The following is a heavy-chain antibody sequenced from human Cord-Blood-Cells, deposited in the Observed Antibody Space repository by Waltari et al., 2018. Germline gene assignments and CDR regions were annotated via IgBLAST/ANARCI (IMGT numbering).Heavy chain of an antibody. CDR1: GGSFSGYY. CDR2: INHSGST. Sequence: QVQLQQWGAGLLKPSETLSLTCAVYGGSFSGYYWSWIRQPPGKGLEWIGEINHSGSTNYNPSLKSRVTISVDTSKNQFSLKLSSVTAADTAVYYCARLPPAARPCDYWGQGTLVTVSS. D-gene: IGHD6-6*01. J-gene: IGHJ4*02. CDR3: ARLPPAARPCDY. V-gene: IGHV4-34*01.